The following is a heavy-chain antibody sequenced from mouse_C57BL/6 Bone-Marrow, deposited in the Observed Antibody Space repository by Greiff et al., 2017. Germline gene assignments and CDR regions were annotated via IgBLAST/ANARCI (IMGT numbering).Heavy chain of an antibody. CDR1: GYTFTSYT. V-gene: IGHV1-4*01. J-gene: IGHJ2*01. CDR3: SRWEYYGSSYLDY. CDR2: INPSSGYT. D-gene: IGHD1-1*01. Sequence: QVQLKQSGAELARPGASVKMSCKASGYTFTSYTMHWVKQRPGQGLEWIGYINPSSGYTKYNQKFKDKATLTADKSSSTAYMQLSSLTSEDSAVYYCSRWEYYGSSYLDYWGQGTTLTVSS.